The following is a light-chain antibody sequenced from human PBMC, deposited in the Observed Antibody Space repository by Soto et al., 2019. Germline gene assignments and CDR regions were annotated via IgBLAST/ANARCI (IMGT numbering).Light chain of an antibody. J-gene: IGKJ4*01. CDR1: QSVHNN. Sequence: EVVMTQFPATLSVSPGDRATLSCRASQSVHNNLAWYQQKPGQAPRLLIFDTSTRATDIPVRFTGGGSGTEFTLTISSLQSEDSAVYYCQQYKIWPLTFGGGTKVEIK. CDR3: QQYKIWPLT. CDR2: DTS. V-gene: IGKV3-15*01.